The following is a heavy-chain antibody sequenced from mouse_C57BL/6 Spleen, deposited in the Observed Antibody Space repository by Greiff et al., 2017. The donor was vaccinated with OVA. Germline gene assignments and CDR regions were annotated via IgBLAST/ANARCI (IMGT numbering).Heavy chain of an antibody. CDR1: GFTFSSYA. V-gene: IGHV5-4*01. J-gene: IGHJ2*01. CDR2: ISDGGSYT. Sequence: DVMLVESGGGLVKPGGSLKLSCAASGFTFSSYAMSWVRQTPEKRLEWVATISDGGSYTYYPDNVKGRFTISRDNAKNNLYLQMSHLKSEDTAMYYCAREDGSSSFDYWGQGTTLTVSS. D-gene: IGHD1-1*01. CDR3: AREDGSSSFDY.